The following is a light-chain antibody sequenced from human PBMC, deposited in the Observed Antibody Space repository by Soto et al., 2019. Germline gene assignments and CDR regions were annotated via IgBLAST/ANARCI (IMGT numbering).Light chain of an antibody. V-gene: IGKV1-5*01. Sequence: DIQLTQSPCTLSASVGDRVTITCRASQSLGIWLAWHQQKPGKAPKLLIYDASTLKSGVPSRFSGSGSGTKFTLTIGSLQPDAFATYYCQEYNSYSGTFGQGTKVDIK. CDR2: DAS. CDR3: QEYNSYSGT. J-gene: IGKJ1*01. CDR1: QSLGIW.